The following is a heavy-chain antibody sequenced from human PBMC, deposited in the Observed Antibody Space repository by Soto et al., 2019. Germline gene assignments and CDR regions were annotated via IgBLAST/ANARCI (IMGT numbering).Heavy chain of an antibody. Sequence: ASVKVPARLLDTPSPATMHWVRQAPGQGLEWMGWINPNSGGTNYAQKFQGRVTMTRDTSISTAYMELSRLRSDDTAVYYCARNMVSDYWGQGTLVTVSS. V-gene: IGHV1-2*02. D-gene: IGHD3-10*01. CDR2: INPNSGGT. CDR3: ARNMVSDY. CDR1: DTPSPAT. J-gene: IGHJ4*02.